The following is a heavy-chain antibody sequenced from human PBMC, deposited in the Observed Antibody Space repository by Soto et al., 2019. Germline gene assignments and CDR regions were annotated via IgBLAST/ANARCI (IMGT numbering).Heavy chain of an antibody. D-gene: IGHD3-16*01. J-gene: IGHJ4*02. CDR3: VRSLIGSTYY. Sequence: GGSLRLSCAASGFTFSTSWMHWVRQTPGKGLVWVSRMNPDGSVITYADSVKGRFTISRDNAKNTLCLEMNNLRAEDTAVYYCVRSLIGSTYYWGRGTLVAVAS. CDR2: MNPDGSVI. V-gene: IGHV3-74*03. CDR1: GFTFSTSW.